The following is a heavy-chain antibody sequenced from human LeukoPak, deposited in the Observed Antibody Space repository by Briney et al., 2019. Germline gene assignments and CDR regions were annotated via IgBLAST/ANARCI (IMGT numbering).Heavy chain of an antibody. Sequence: KPSETLSLTCTVSGGSVISHYWSWIRQSPGKGLEWIGYIYYSGSTNYNPSLKGRITISIDTSNNRFSLKVTSVTAADTAVYYCARGDMVLGATREYFNFYGMDVWGQGTTVTVS. V-gene: IGHV4-59*02. CDR2: IYYSGST. CDR1: GGSVISHY. D-gene: IGHD2-8*02. J-gene: IGHJ6*02. CDR3: ARGDMVLGATREYFNFYGMDV.